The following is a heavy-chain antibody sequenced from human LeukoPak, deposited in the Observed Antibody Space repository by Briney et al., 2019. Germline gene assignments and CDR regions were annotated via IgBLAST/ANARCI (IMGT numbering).Heavy chain of an antibody. D-gene: IGHD6-19*01. J-gene: IGHJ4*02. CDR1: GGSISSSSYY. Sequence: SETLSLTCTVSGGSISSSSYYWGWIRQPPGKGLEWIGSIYYSGSTYYNPSLKSRVTISVDTSKNQFSLKLSSVTAADTAVYYCARAIAVAGPENFDYWGQGTLVTVSS. CDR2: IYYSGST. CDR3: ARAIAVAGPENFDY. V-gene: IGHV4-39*07.